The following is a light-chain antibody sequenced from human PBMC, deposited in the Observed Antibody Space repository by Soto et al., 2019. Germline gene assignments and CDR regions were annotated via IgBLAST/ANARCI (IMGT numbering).Light chain of an antibody. Sequence: QSALTQPRSASGSPGQSITISCTGTSSDVGGYNYVSWYQQHPAKAPKLIIFDVSKRPSGVPNRFSGSKSGNTASLTISGLRAEDEADYYCCSYTSSSIRVFGGGTKLTVL. CDR3: CSYTSSSIRV. CDR1: SSDVGGYNY. J-gene: IGLJ3*02. CDR2: DVS. V-gene: IGLV2-11*01.